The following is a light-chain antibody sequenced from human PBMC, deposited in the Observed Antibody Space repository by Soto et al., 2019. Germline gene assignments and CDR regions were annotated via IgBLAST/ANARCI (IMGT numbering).Light chain of an antibody. CDR2: DTS. Sequence: EIVMTQSPDMLSVSPGERATLSCRVSQSISSNLAWYQQKPGQAPRLLIYDTSTRATGIPARFSGSGSGTEFTLTISGLQSEDFAVYYCLHYNKRPRWTFGQGTKVDIK. CDR1: QSISSN. V-gene: IGKV3-15*01. J-gene: IGKJ1*01. CDR3: LHYNKRPRWT.